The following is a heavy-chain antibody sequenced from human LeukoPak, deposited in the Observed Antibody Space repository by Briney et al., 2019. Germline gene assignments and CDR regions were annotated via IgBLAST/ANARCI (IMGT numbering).Heavy chain of an antibody. CDR1: GYTFTSYY. J-gene: IGHJ6*03. CDR2: INPSGGST. V-gene: IGHV1-46*01. D-gene: IGHD6-13*01. CDR3: ARGSGIAAAGHAYYYYYYYMDV. Sequence: ASVKVSCKASGYTFTSYYMHWVRQAPGQGLEWMGIINPSGGSTSYAQKFQGRVTMTRDMSTSTVYMELSSLRSEDTAVYYCARGSGIAAAGHAYYYYYYYMDVWGKGTTVTVSS.